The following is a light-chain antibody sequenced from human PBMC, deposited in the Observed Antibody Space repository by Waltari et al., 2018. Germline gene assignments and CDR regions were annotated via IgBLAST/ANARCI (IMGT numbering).Light chain of an antibody. J-gene: IGLJ2*01. Sequence: QSALTQPRSVSGSPGRSVTISCTGTSSDVGGYNYVSWYQQDPGKALKLMIYDVSKRPSGGPDRFSGSKSGNTASLTISGLQAEDEADYYGCSYAGSYVVFGGGTKLTVL. V-gene: IGLV2-11*01. CDR3: CSYAGSYVV. CDR1: SSDVGGYNY. CDR2: DVS.